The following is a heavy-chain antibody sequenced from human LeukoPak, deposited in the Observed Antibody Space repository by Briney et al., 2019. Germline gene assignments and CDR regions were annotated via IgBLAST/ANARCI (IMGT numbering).Heavy chain of an antibody. V-gene: IGHV3-20*04. J-gene: IGHJ6*03. CDR3: ARGSKLSYYYYYYMDV. CDR2: INWNGGAT. Sequence: PGGSLRLSCVASGFKLGDYGMVWVRQVPGKGLEWVSGINWNGGATGYVDSVKGRFTISRDGPKNALYLQMDGLRPEDTALYYCARGSKLSYYYYYYMDVWSRGTTVTVSS. D-gene: IGHD1-7*01. CDR1: GFKLGDYG.